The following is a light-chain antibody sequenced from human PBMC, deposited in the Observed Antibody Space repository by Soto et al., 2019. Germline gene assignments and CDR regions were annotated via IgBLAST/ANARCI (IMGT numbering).Light chain of an antibody. Sequence: QSVLTQPASVSGSPGQSITISCTGTSSDVGAYNYVSWYQQHPGKAPELIIYDVSNRPSGVSNRFSGSKSGNTASLTISGLQAEDEADYHCSSHTTSNTYVFGTGTKATFL. CDR1: SSDVGAYNY. V-gene: IGLV2-14*01. CDR2: DVS. J-gene: IGLJ1*01. CDR3: SSHTTSNTYV.